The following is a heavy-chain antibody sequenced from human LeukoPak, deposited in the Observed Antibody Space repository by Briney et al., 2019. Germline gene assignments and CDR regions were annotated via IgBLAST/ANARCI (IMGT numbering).Heavy chain of an antibody. CDR3: AKFLYGSGSCLEY. Sequence: PGGSLRLSCAASGITFSRYGMHWVRQAPGKGLEWVAFIRYDGSNKYYADSVKGRFTISRDNSKNTLYLQMNSLRAEDTAVYYCAKFLYGSGSCLEYWGQGTLVTVSS. CDR2: IRYDGSNK. J-gene: IGHJ4*02. D-gene: IGHD3-10*01. CDR1: GITFSRYG. V-gene: IGHV3-30*02.